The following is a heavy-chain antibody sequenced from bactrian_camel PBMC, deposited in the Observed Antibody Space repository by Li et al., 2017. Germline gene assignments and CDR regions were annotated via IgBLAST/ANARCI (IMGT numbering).Heavy chain of an antibody. D-gene: IGHD1*01. CDR2: MYNGGGSL. Sequence: VQLVESGGGSVQAGGSLTLSCAASGFTFDDYAMAWVRQAPGKGLEWVSSMYNGGGSLTYADSVKGRFTISRDNAKNTLYLQLNSLETDDTAMYYCAKEGASGKGGLGYLEVWGQGTQVTVS. CDR1: GFTFDDYA. J-gene: IGHJ2*01. V-gene: IGHV3-1*01. CDR3: AKEGASGKGGLGYLEV.